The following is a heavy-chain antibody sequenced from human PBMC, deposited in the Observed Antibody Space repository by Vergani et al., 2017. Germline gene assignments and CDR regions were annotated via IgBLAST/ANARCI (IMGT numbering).Heavy chain of an antibody. J-gene: IGHJ4*02. V-gene: IGHV3-21*01. D-gene: IGHD6-13*01. CDR2: ISSSSSYI. CDR1: GFTFSSYS. CDR3: ARGGIAAAVTLDY. Sequence: EVQLVESGGGLVKPGGSLRLSCAASGFTFSSYSMNWVRQAPGKGLEWVSSISSSSSYIYYADSVKGRFTISRDNAKNSLYLQMNSLRAEDTAVYYCARGGIAAAVTLDYWGQGTLVTVSS.